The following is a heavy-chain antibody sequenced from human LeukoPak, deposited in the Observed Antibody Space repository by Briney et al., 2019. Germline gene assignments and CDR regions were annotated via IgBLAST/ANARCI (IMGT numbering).Heavy chain of an antibody. Sequence: PSETLSLTCTVSGGSISSSSYYWGWIRQPPGKGLEWIGSIYYSGSTYYNLSLKSRVTISVDTSKNQFSLKLSSVTAADTAVYYCARDGLSITIFGVVYYYYMDVWGKGTTVTVSS. V-gene: IGHV4-39*07. CDR2: IYYSGST. CDR3: ARDGLSITIFGVVYYYYMDV. J-gene: IGHJ6*03. CDR1: GGSISSSSYY. D-gene: IGHD3-3*01.